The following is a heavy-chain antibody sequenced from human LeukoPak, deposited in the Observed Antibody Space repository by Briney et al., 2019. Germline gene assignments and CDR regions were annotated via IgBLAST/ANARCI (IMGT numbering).Heavy chain of an antibody. J-gene: IGHJ4*02. D-gene: IGHD3-22*01. CDR1: RFTFSDYA. Sequence: GGSLRLSCAVSRFTFSDYAMTWVRQAPGKGLEWVSSISDSGVNTHYADSVKGRFTVSRDNSKNTMYLQMNSLRVEDTAVYYCAKARDSYDSSGYSDWWGQGTLVTVSS. CDR2: ISDSGVNT. CDR3: AKARDSYDSSGYSDW. V-gene: IGHV3-23*01.